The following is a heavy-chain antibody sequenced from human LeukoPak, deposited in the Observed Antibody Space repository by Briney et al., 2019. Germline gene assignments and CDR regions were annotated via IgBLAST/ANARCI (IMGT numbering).Heavy chain of an antibody. J-gene: IGHJ4*02. Sequence: PSETLSLTCTVSGDSISSSSSYWGWIRQPPGKGLEWIGSIYYSGSTYYNTSLKSRVTISVGTSKNQFSLKLSSVTAADTAVYYCARGAGRYFDWLVRSGGDYYFDYWGQGTLVTVSS. CDR3: ARGAGRYFDWLVRSGGDYYFDY. CDR1: GDSISSSSSY. D-gene: IGHD3-9*01. CDR2: IYYSGST. V-gene: IGHV4-39*07.